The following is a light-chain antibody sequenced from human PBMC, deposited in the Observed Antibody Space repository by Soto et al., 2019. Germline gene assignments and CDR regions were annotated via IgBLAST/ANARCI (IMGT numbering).Light chain of an antibody. J-gene: IGKJ4*01. CDR3: QQYNDWPPLT. CDR1: QSVGNN. V-gene: IGKV3D-15*01. CDR2: DAS. Sequence: EIMMTQSPGTLSVSPGETSTLSCRASQSVGNNLAWYQQKPGQAPRLLIYDASTRVTGIPARFSGSGSGTEFTLTISSLQSEDFAIYYCQQYNDWPPLTFGGGTKVEIK.